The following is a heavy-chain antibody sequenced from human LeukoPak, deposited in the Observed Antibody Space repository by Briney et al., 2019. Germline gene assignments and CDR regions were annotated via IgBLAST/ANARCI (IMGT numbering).Heavy chain of an antibody. J-gene: IGHJ4*02. CDR1: GFPFSDTW. D-gene: IGHD5-18*01. Sequence: GGSLRLSCAASGFPFSDTWMSWVRQAPGKGLEWVSVIYSSGSTYYADSVKGRLTISRDNSKNTVYLQMNSLRAEDTAVYYCARGSIYSYGYIDDWGQGTLVTVSS. CDR3: ARGSIYSYGYIDD. CDR2: IYSSGST. V-gene: IGHV3-53*01.